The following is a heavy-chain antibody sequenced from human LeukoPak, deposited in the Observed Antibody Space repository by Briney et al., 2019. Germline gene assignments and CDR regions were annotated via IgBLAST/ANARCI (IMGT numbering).Heavy chain of an antibody. Sequence: GGSLRLSGAASGFTFSSYAMSWVRQAPGKGLEWVSAISGIGGSTYYADSVKGRFTISRDNSKNTLYLQMNSLRAEDTAVYYCAKRTPYGDHYYYYYGMDVWGQGTTVTVSS. V-gene: IGHV3-23*01. CDR3: AKRTPYGDHYYYYYGMDV. CDR2: ISGIGGST. D-gene: IGHD4-17*01. J-gene: IGHJ6*02. CDR1: GFTFSSYA.